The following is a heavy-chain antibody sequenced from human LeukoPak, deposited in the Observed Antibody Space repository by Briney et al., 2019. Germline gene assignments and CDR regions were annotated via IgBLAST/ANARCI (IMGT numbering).Heavy chain of an antibody. D-gene: IGHD2-15*01. CDR2: INPNSGGT. J-gene: IGHJ5*02. Sequence: ASVKVSCKASGDTFTGYYMHCVRQAPGQGLQCMGWINPNSGGTNYAQKFQGRVTMTRDTSIRTAYMELSRLSSDDTAVYYCARGSGRKRPDGVRMGTQGGNWFDPWGQGTLVTVSS. CDR1: GDTFTGYY. CDR3: ARGSGRKRPDGVRMGTQGGNWFDP. V-gene: IGHV1-2*02.